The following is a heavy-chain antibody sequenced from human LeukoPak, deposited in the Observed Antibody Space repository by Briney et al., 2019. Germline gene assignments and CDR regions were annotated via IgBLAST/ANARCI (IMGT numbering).Heavy chain of an antibody. CDR2: ISAYNGNT. D-gene: IGHD3-10*01. CDR3: ARDWGYYGPLSYYGMDV. V-gene: IGHV1-18*01. J-gene: IGHJ6*02. CDR1: GYTFTSCG. Sequence: ASVKVSCKASGYTFTSCGISWVRQAPGQGLEWMGWISAYNGNTNYAQKLQGRVTMTTDTSTSTAYMELRSLRSDDTAVYHCARDWGYYGPLSYYGMDVWGQGTTVTVSS.